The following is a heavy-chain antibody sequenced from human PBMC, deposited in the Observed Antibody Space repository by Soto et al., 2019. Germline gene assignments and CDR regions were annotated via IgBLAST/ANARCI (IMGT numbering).Heavy chain of an antibody. CDR1: GNTFTNFG. J-gene: IGHJ5*02. V-gene: IGHV1-18*01. CDR3: ARVIPGAEAWFDP. Sequence: ASVKVSCKASGNTFTNFGVTWVRQAPGQGLEWMGWISAYTDDPNYAQKFQGRVTMTIDTSTSTAYLDLRSLTSDGTAVYYCARVIPGAEAWFDPWGQGTLVTAPQ. CDR2: ISAYTDDP. D-gene: IGHD2-2*01.